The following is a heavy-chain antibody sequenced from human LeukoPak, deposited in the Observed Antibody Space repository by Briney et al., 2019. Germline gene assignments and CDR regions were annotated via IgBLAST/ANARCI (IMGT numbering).Heavy chain of an antibody. CDR3: ARKDYGGNAFSY. J-gene: IGHJ4*02. CDR1: GFTSSDYC. V-gene: IGHV3-11*04. Sequence: GGSLRLSCAASGFTSSDYCMSWIRQAPGKGLEWVSYISSSGSTIYYADSVKGRFTISRDNAKNSLYLQMNSLRAEDTAVYYCARKDYGGNAFSYWGQGTLVTVSS. D-gene: IGHD4-23*01. CDR2: ISSSGSTI.